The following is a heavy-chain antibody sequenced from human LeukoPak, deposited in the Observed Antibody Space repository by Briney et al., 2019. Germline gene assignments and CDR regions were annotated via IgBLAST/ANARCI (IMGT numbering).Heavy chain of an antibody. J-gene: IGHJ5*02. V-gene: IGHV2-5*02. CDR1: GFSLNTRGVG. Sequence: TVSGPTLVNPTETLTLTCTFSGFSLNTRGVGVGWIRRPPGMALEWLALIYWDDDERYSPSLQNRLTITKATSKNQVVLRLTNVDPVDTATYFCAHTGSNWYGYYFDPWGQGTLVTVSS. CDR2: IYWDDDE. CDR3: AHTGSNWYGYYFDP. D-gene: IGHD6-13*01.